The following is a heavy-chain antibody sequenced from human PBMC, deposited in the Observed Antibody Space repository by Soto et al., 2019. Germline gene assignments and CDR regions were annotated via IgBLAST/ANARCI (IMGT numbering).Heavy chain of an antibody. CDR2: IKQDGSEK. J-gene: IGHJ6*02. D-gene: IGHD3-9*01. Sequence: GGSLRLSCAASGFTFSSYWMSWVRQAPGKGLEWVANIKQDGSEKYYVDSVKGRFTISRDNAKNSLYLQMNSLRAEDTAVYYCAREGALGYFDWLFQRQGEPYYYYGMDVWGQGTTVTVSS. CDR1: GFTFSSYW. V-gene: IGHV3-7*05. CDR3: AREGALGYFDWLFQRQGEPYYYYGMDV.